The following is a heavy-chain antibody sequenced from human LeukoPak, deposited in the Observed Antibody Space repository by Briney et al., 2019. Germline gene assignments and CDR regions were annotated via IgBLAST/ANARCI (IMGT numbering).Heavy chain of an antibody. CDR3: ARHSYSTSAGPYDY. CDR2: IYYSGST. D-gene: IGHD6-6*01. CDR1: GGSISSYY. J-gene: IGHJ4*02. Sequence: SETPSLTCTVSGGSISSYYWSWIRQPPGKGLEWIGYIYYSGSTNYNPSLKSRVTISVATSKNQFSLKLSSVTAADTAVYYCARHSYSTSAGPYDYWGQGTLVTVPS. V-gene: IGHV4-59*08.